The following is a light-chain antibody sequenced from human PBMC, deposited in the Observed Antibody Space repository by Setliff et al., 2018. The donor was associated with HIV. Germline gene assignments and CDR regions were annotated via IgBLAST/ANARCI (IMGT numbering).Light chain of an antibody. Sequence: VLTQPPSVSGAPGQRVTVSCTGSSSNIGAGYDVHWYQQLPGTAPKLLVFVNKRRPSGVPDRFSGSKSGTSAFLAITGLQADDEADYYCQSYDRSLSGYVFGTGTKGTVL. CDR2: VNK. V-gene: IGLV1-40*01. CDR1: SSNIGAGYD. J-gene: IGLJ1*01. CDR3: QSYDRSLSGYV.